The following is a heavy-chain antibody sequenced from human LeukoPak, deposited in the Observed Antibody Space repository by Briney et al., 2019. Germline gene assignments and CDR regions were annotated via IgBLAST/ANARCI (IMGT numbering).Heavy chain of an antibody. J-gene: IGHJ5*02. V-gene: IGHV3-23*01. CDR3: AKGDYDFRSGTYNWFDP. D-gene: IGHD3-3*01. CDR1: GFTFSSYA. CDR2: ISGSGGST. Sequence: PGGSLRLSCAASGFTFSSYAMSWVRQAPGKGLEWVSAISGSGGSTYYADSVKGRFTISRDNSKNTLYLQMNSLRAEDTAVYYCAKGDYDFRSGTYNWFDPWGQGTLVTVSS.